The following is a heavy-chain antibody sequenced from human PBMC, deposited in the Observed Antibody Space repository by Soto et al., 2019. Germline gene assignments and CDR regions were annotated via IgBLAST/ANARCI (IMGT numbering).Heavy chain of an antibody. CDR3: ARVPYSSSWFGKYYYSMDV. CDR1: GYAFTSDG. V-gene: IGHV1-18*01. J-gene: IGHJ6*02. CDR2: ISAYNGNT. D-gene: IGHD6-13*01. Sequence: RTSGYAFTSDGISWVRQAPGEGRGWMGWISAYNGNTNYAQGLQGRVTMNTDTARSTADMELRSLRSDDTGVYYCARVPYSSSWFGKYYYSMDVWG.